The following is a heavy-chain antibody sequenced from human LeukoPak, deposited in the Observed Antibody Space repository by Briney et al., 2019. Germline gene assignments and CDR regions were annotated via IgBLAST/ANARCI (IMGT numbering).Heavy chain of an antibody. CDR1: GGSFSGYY. Sequence: SETLSLTCAVSGGSFSGYYWTWIRQPPGKGLEWIGEINHSGSANYNPSLKSRATISLDTSKNQFSLKVSSVTAADTAVYYCARGQGTVTTHWGQGTLVTVSS. CDR3: ARGQGTVTTH. J-gene: IGHJ4*02. V-gene: IGHV4-34*01. D-gene: IGHD4-17*01. CDR2: INHSGSA.